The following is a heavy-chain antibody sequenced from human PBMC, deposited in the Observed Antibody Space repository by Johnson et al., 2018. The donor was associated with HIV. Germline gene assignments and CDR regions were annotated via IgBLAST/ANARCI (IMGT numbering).Heavy chain of an antibody. J-gene: IGHJ3*02. CDR1: GFTFSSYA. CDR3: AKGTIFGVVTSRGAFDI. Sequence: VQLVESGGGLVQPGGSLRLSCAASGFTFSSYAMSWVRQAPGKGLEWVSAISWNSGSIGYADSVKGRFTISRDNSNNSLYLKMNSLRAEDTALYYCAKGTIFGVVTSRGAFDIWGQGTMVTVSS. CDR2: ISWNSGSI. D-gene: IGHD3-3*01. V-gene: IGHV3-9*01.